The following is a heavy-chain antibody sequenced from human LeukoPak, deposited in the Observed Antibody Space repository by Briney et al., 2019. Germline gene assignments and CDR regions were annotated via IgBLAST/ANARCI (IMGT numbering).Heavy chain of an antibody. CDR2: IYYSGST. V-gene: IGHV4-59*08. J-gene: IGHJ4*02. D-gene: IGHD6-13*01. CDR1: GGSISSYY. Sequence: SETLSLTCTVSGGSISSYYWSWIRQPPGKGLEWIGYIYYSGSTNYNPSLKSRVTISVDTSKNQFSLKLSSVTAADTAVYYCARHYPDSSSWYLIDYWGQGTLVTVSS. CDR3: ARHYPDSSSWYLIDY.